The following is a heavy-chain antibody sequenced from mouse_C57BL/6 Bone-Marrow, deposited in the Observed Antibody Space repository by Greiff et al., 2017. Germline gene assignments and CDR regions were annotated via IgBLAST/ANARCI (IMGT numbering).Heavy chain of an antibody. J-gene: IGHJ4*01. CDR2: ILPGSGST. V-gene: IGHV1-9*01. Sequence: QVQLQQSGAELMKPGASVKLSCKATGYTFTGYWIEWVKQRPGHGLEWIGEILPGSGSTNYNEQFTGKATFTADTSSNTAYMQLSSLTTADSAIYYCARWRLLRYYAMDYWGQGTSVTVSS. CDR1: GYTFTGYW. D-gene: IGHD1-1*01. CDR3: ARWRLLRYYAMDY.